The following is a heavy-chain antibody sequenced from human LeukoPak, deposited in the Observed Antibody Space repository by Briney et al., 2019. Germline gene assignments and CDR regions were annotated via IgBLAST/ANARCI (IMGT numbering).Heavy chain of an antibody. CDR3: ARSTKTRELPCYFDY. CDR1: GDSVSSGGYY. CDR2: IYNIVNT. V-gene: IGHV4-61*08. Sequence: SETLSLTCTVSGDSVSSGGYYWSWIRQPPGKGLEWLGYIYNIVNTNYNPSLKSRVTISVDTSKNQFSLKLSSVTAADTAVYYCARSTKTRELPCYFDYWGQGTLVTVSS. D-gene: IGHD3-10*01. J-gene: IGHJ4*02.